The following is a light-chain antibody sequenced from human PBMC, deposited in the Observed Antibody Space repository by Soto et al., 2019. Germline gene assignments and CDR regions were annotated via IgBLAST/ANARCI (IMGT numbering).Light chain of an antibody. CDR1: SSDVGGYNY. V-gene: IGLV2-14*01. CDR3: SSYTSSSTRVV. J-gene: IGLJ2*01. Sequence: QSALTQPASVSGSPGQSITISCTGTSSDVGGYNYVSWYQQHPGKAPKLMIYVVSNRPSGVSNRFSGSKSGNTASLTISGLQAEDEADYYCSSYTSSSTRVVFGGGTKLTVL. CDR2: VVS.